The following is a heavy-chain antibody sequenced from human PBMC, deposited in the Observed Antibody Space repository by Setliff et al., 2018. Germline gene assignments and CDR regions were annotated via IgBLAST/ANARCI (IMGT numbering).Heavy chain of an antibody. J-gene: IGHJ4*02. CDR2: IVPNIRTI. Sequence: TGGSLRLSCAASGFPLSSYSMNWVRQAPGKGLEWVSHIVPNIRTIYYADSVKGRFTISRDNAKNLLYLQMNSLRAEDTAVYYCARDRGGATTRDFWGQGTLVTVSS. CDR1: GFPLSSYS. V-gene: IGHV3-48*01. CDR3: ARDRGGATTRDF. D-gene: IGHD1-26*01.